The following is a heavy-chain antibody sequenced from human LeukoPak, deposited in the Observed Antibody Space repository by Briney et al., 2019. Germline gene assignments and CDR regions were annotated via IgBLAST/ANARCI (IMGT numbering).Heavy chain of an antibody. V-gene: IGHV3-30-3*01. CDR1: GFTFSNYA. CDR3: ARDTASYCTITSCYEVDY. J-gene: IGHJ4*02. CDR2: ISYDGSNK. Sequence: GGSLRLSCTASGFTFSNYAMHWVRQAPGKGLEWMAVISYDGSNKYYADSVKGRFTISRDNSKNTLSLQMNSLRAEDTAVYYCARDTASYCTITSCYEVDYWGQGTLVTVSS. D-gene: IGHD2-2*01.